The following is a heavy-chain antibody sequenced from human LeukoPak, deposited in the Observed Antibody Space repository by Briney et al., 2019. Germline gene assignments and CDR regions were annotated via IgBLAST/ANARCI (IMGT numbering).Heavy chain of an antibody. V-gene: IGHV1-8*01. J-gene: IGHJ3*02. CDR2: MNPNSGNT. CDR1: GYTFTGYD. Sequence: GASVKVSCKASGYTFTGYDINWVRQATGQGLEWMGWMNPNSGNTGYAQKFQGRVTMTRNTSISTAYMELSSLRSEDTAVYYCATHYYVWGSYRSTDDAFDIWGQGTMVTVSS. CDR3: ATHYYVWGSYRSTDDAFDI. D-gene: IGHD3-16*02.